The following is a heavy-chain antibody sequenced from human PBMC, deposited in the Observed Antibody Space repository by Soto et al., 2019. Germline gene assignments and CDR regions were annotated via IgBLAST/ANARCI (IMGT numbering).Heavy chain of an antibody. J-gene: IGHJ6*02. CDR1: GYTFTSYG. CDR2: ISAYNGNT. Sequence: GASVKVSCKASGYTFTSYGISWVRQAPGQGLEWMGWISAYNGNTNYAQKLQGRVTMTTDTSTSTAYRERRSLRSDDTAVYYCARNPTLRGYCSSTSCYLGIYGMDVWGQGTMVTVSS. D-gene: IGHD2-2*01. CDR3: ARNPTLRGYCSSTSCYLGIYGMDV. V-gene: IGHV1-18*01.